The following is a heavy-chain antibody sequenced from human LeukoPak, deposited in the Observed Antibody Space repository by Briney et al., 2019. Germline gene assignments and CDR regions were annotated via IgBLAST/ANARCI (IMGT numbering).Heavy chain of an antibody. Sequence: GGSLRLSCAASGFTFSSYAMSWVRQAPGKGLEWVSAISGSGGNTYFADSVKGRFTISRDNSKNTLYLQMNSLRAEDTAFYYCARDSHLYTAGLDYWGQGTLVTVSS. V-gene: IGHV3-23*01. D-gene: IGHD2-2*02. CDR2: ISGSGGNT. CDR1: GFTFSSYA. J-gene: IGHJ4*02. CDR3: ARDSHLYTAGLDY.